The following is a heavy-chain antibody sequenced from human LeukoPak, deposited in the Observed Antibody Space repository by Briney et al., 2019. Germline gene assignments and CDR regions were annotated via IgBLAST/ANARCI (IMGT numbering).Heavy chain of an antibody. CDR2: IYYSGST. CDR1: GGSISSDGYY. J-gene: IGHJ4*02. V-gene: IGHV4-31*03. Sequence: SETLSLTCTVSGGSISSDGYYWSWIRQHPGKGLEWIGYIYYSGSTYYNPSLKSRVTISVDTSKNQFSLKLSSVTAADTAVYYCASRILTREYYFDYWGQGTLVTVSS. CDR3: ASRILTREYYFDY. D-gene: IGHD7-27*01.